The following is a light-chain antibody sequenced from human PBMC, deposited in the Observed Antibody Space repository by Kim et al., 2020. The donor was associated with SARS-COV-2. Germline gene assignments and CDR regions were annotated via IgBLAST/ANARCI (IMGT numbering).Light chain of an antibody. CDR2: KDS. Sequence: SPGQTGRITVSGDVMEKKKYARWFQQKPGQAPVLVIYKDSERPSGIPERFSGSSSGTTVTLTISGAQVEDEADYYCYSAADNNSWVFGGGTQLTVL. CDR1: VMEKKKY. V-gene: IGLV3-27*01. CDR3: YSAADNNSWV. J-gene: IGLJ7*01.